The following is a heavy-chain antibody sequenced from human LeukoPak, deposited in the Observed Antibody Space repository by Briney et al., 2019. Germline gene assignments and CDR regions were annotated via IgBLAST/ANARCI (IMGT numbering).Heavy chain of an antibody. CDR2: ISAYNGNT. V-gene: IGHV1-18*01. CDR3: AREGGSLDFDY. J-gene: IGHJ4*02. D-gene: IGHD1-26*01. Sequence: GASVKVSCKASGYTFTSYGISWVRQAPGQGLEWMGWISAYNGNTNYAQKLQGRVTMTTDTSTSTVYMELRSLRSDDTAVYYCAREGGSLDFDYWGQGTLVTVSS. CDR1: GYTFTSYG.